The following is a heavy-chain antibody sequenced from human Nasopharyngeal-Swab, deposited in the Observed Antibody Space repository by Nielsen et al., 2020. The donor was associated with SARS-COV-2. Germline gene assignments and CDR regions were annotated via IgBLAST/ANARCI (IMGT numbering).Heavy chain of an antibody. D-gene: IGHD4-17*01. Sequence: GESLKISCAASGFTFSNAWMNWVRQAPGKGLEWVGRIKSKTDGGTTDYAAPVKGRFTISRDDSKNTLYLQMNSLKTEDTAVYYCTTVVPTTVTMRGYWGQGTLVTVSS. CDR3: TTVVPTTVTMRGY. J-gene: IGHJ4*02. V-gene: IGHV3-15*07. CDR1: GFTFSNAW. CDR2: IKSKTDGGTT.